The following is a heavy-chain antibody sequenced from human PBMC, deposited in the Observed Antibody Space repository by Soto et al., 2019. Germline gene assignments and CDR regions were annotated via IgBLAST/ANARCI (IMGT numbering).Heavy chain of an antibody. CDR1: GGSISSGGYY. Sequence: SETLSLTCTVSGGSISSGGYYWSWIRQHPGKGLEWIGYIYYSGSTYYNPSLKSRVTISVDTSKNQFSLKLSSVTAADTAVYYCXRDQRTIFGDNAYGMDVWGPGTTVTVSS. V-gene: IGHV4-31*03. CDR2: IYYSGST. J-gene: IGHJ6*02. CDR3: XRDQRTIFGDNAYGMDV. D-gene: IGHD3-3*01.